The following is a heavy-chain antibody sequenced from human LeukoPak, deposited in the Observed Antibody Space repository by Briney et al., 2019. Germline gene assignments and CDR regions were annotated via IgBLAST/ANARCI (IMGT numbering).Heavy chain of an antibody. D-gene: IGHD3-10*01. V-gene: IGHV1-69*01. CDR1: GGTFTSYA. J-gene: IGHJ6*04. CDR2: IIPIFGTA. CDR3: ASRVRGVIIDYYYGMDV. Sequence: SVKVSCKASGGTFTSYAISWVRQAPGQGLEWMGGIIPIFGTANYAQKFQGRVTITADESTSTAYMELSSLRSEDTAVYYCASRVRGVIIDYYYGMDVWGKGTTVTVSS.